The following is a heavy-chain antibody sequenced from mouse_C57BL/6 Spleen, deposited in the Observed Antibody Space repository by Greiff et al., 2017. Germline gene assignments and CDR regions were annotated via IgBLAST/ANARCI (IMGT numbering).Heavy chain of an antibody. CDR2: IWWDDDK. V-gene: IGHV8-8*01. CDR1: GFSLSTFGMG. D-gene: IGHD1-1*01. Sequence: QVTLKVSGPGILQPSQTLSLTCSFSGFSLSTFGMGVGWIRQPSGKGLEWLAHIWWDDDKYYNPALKSRLTISKDTSKNQVFLKIANVDTADTATYYCARMRAYYYGSSYEGFAYWGQGTLVTVSA. CDR3: ARMRAYYYGSSYEGFAY. J-gene: IGHJ3*01.